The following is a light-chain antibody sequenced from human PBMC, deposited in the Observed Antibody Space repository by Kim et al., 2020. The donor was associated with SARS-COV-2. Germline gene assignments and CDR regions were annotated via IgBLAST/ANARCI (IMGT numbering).Light chain of an antibody. J-gene: IGKJ1*01. CDR1: QSITSN. CDR2: AAS. V-gene: IGKV1-39*01. CDR3: QQSYTTHRT. Sequence: DIQMTQSPSSLSASVGDRVTMTCRASQSITSNLNWYQQKPGKAPEVLIYAASSLQSGVPSRFSGSGSGTDFTLTINSLQPEDFATYYCQQSYTTHRTFGQGTKVDIK.